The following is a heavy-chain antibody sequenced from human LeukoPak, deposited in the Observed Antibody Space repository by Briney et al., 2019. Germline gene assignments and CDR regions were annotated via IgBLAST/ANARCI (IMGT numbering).Heavy chain of an antibody. Sequence: VASVKVSCKASGGTFSSYAISWVRQAPGQGLEWMGRIIPIFGIANYAQKIQGRVTITADKSTSTAYMELSSLRSEDTAVYYCARDGRGYSGYDYVRYWGQGTLVTVSS. D-gene: IGHD5-12*01. CDR3: ARDGRGYSGYDYVRY. CDR2: IIPIFGIA. CDR1: GGTFSSYA. J-gene: IGHJ4*02. V-gene: IGHV1-69*04.